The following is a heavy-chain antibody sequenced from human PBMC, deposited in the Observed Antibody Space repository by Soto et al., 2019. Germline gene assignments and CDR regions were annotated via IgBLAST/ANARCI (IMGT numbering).Heavy chain of an antibody. J-gene: IGHJ3*02. V-gene: IGHV1-46*01. CDR3: ARDTCSGGSCYHAFDI. D-gene: IGHD2-15*01. CDR1: GYTFTSYY. CDR2: INPSGGST. Sequence: ASVKVSCKASGYTFTSYYMHWVRQAPGQGLEWMGIINPSGGSTSYAQKFQGRVTMTRDTSTSTVYMELSSLRSEDTAVYYCARDTCSGGSCYHAFDIWGQGTMVTVSS.